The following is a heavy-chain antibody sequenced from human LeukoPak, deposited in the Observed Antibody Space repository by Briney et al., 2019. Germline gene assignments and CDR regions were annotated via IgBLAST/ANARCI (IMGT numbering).Heavy chain of an antibody. Sequence: GGSLRLSCAAPGFTFSSYNVNWVRQAPGKGLEWVSFISSSSSHIYYADSVKGRFTISRDNAKNSLYLQMNSLRAEDTAVYYCSDVSGSYWGQGTLVTVSS. V-gene: IGHV3-21*01. CDR1: GFTFSSYN. CDR2: ISSSSSHI. J-gene: IGHJ4*02. D-gene: IGHD3-10*01. CDR3: SDVSGSY.